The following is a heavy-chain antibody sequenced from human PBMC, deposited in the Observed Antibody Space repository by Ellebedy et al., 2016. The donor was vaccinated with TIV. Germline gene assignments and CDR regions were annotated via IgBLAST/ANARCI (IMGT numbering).Heavy chain of an antibody. V-gene: IGHV2-70*11. CDR3: ARIYTGYSRAFDI. D-gene: IGHD2-15*01. CDR1: GFSLGTSGMC. J-gene: IGHJ3*02. Sequence: SGPTLVKPTQTLTLTCTFSGFSLGTSGMCVSWIRQPPGKALEWLARLAWDDDKYYSTSLKTRLTISKDTSKNQVVLTMTNMDPVDTATYYCARIYTGYSRAFDIWGQGTMVTVSS. CDR2: LAWDDDK.